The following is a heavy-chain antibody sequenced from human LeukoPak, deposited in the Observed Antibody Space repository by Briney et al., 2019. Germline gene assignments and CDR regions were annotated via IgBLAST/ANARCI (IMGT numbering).Heavy chain of an antibody. CDR3: ARVGCTSTGCYFGYYYYYYGMDV. J-gene: IGHJ6*02. CDR2: ISAYDGNT. D-gene: IGHD2-2*01. CDR1: GYTFTSYG. Sequence: ASVKVSCKASGYTFTSYGISWVRQARGQGLEWMGWISAYDGNTNYAQKLQGRVTMTTDTSTSTAYMELRSLRSDDTAVYYCARVGCTSTGCYFGYYYYYYGMDVWGQGTTVTVSS. V-gene: IGHV1-18*01.